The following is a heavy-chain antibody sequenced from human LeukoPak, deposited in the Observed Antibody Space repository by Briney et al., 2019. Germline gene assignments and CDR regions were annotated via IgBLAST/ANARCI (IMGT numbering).Heavy chain of an antibody. V-gene: IGHV4-4*09. CDR3: ARRVHMDV. CDR2: IYTSGIT. Sequence: SETLSLTCNVSGNSMNKYQWSWIRQPPGKGLEWIGNIYTSGITNYNPFLKSRVTISVDTSKSQLSLKLRSVTAADTAVYYCARRVHMDVWGKGTTVTVSS. J-gene: IGHJ6*03. CDR1: GNSMNKYQ.